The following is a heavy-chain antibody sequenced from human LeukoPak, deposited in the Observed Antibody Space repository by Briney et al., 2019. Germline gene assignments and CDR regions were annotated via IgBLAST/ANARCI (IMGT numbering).Heavy chain of an antibody. CDR2: ISSSSSAK. V-gene: IGHV3-48*01. CDR1: GFTLSNYG. CDR3: ARGGAARPDY. J-gene: IGHJ4*02. D-gene: IGHD6-6*01. Sequence: GGSLRLSCAASGFTLSNYGMNWVRQAPGKGLEWVSYISSSSSAKNYADSVKGRFTISRDNAKKSVYLQMSSLRVEDTAVYYCARGGAARPDYWGQGTLVTLSA.